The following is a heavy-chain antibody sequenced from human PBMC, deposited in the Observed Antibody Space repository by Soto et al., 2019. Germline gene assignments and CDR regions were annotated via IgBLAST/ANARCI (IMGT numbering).Heavy chain of an antibody. V-gene: IGHV4-34*01. CDR2: INHSGST. Sequence: SETLSLTCAVYGGSFSGYYWSWIRQPPGKGLEWIGEINHSGSTNYNPSLKSRVTISVDTSKNQFSLKLSSVTAADTAVYYCARHWSPLEWLLDVWFDPWGQGTLVTVS. CDR3: ARHWSPLEWLLDVWFDP. J-gene: IGHJ5*02. CDR1: GGSFSGYY. D-gene: IGHD3-3*01.